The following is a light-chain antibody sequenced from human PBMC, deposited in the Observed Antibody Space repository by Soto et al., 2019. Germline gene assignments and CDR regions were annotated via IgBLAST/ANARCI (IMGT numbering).Light chain of an antibody. CDR3: QHYNDWPPKQYT. J-gene: IGKJ2*01. CDR2: DAS. Sequence: EIVMTQSPATLSVSPGERATFSCRASQSVSSYLAWYQQQPGQAPRLLIYDASTRATGIPARFSGSGSGTEFTLTISSLQSEDFAVYYCQHYNDWPPKQYTFGQGTKLEIK. CDR1: QSVSSY. V-gene: IGKV3-15*01.